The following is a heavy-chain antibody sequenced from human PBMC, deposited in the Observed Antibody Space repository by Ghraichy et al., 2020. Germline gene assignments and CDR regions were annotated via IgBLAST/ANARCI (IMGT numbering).Heavy chain of an antibody. J-gene: IGHJ4*02. Sequence: GGSLRLSCAASGFTFISYAMSWVRQAPGKGLEWVSAISCSGGSTYYADSVKGRFTISRDNSKNTLYLQMNSLRAEDTAVYYCAKVGLGGYCSGGSCYTFDYWGQGTMVTVSS. CDR3: AKVGLGGYCSGGSCYTFDY. CDR1: GFTFISYA. D-gene: IGHD2-15*01. V-gene: IGHV3-23*01. CDR2: ISCSGGST.